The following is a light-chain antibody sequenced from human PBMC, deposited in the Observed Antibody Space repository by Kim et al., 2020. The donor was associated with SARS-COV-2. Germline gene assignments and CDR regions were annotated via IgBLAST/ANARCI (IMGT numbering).Light chain of an antibody. J-gene: IGLJ3*02. Sequence: QSVLTQPPSASGTPGQWVTISCSGSSSNIGSNYVYWYQQLPGTAPKLLIYRNNQRPSGVPDRFSGSKSGTSASLAISGLRSEDEADYYCAAWDDSPNWVFGGGTQLTVL. CDR1: SSNIGSNY. CDR2: RNN. CDR3: AAWDDSPNWV. V-gene: IGLV1-47*01.